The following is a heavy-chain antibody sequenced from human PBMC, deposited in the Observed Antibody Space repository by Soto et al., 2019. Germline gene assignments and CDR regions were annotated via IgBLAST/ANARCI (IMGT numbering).Heavy chain of an antibody. CDR2: ISYDGSNK. CDR3: AKSDPATRYNWNSKNYYYGMDV. V-gene: IGHV3-30*18. J-gene: IGHJ6*02. CDR1: GFTFSSYG. D-gene: IGHD1-7*01. Sequence: GGSLRLSCAASGFTFSSYGMHWVRQAPGKGPEWVAVISYDGSNKYYADSVKGRFTISRDNSKNTLYLQMNSLRAEDTAVYYCAKSDPATRYNWNSKNYYYGMDVWGQGTTVTVSS.